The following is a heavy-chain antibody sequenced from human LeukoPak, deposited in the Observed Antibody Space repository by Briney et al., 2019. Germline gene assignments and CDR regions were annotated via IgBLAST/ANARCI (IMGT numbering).Heavy chain of an antibody. CDR3: ARITGLRKGDYQLDY. CDR1: GGAVRSGSYY. CDR2: IYYSGST. D-gene: IGHD4-17*01. Sequence: SETLSLTCTVSGGAVRSGSYYWSWKRQPPGKGLEWIGYIYYSGSTNYNPSLKSRVTISVDTSKNQFSLRLSSGTAADTAAYYCARITGLRKGDYQLDYWGQGTLVTGSS. J-gene: IGHJ4*02. V-gene: IGHV4-61*01.